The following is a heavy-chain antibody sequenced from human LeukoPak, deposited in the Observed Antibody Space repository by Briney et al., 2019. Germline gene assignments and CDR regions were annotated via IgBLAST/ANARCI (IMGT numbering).Heavy chain of an antibody. CDR2: IYYSGST. J-gene: IGHJ4*02. V-gene: IGHV4-59*01. CDR3: ARGGTYYDYVWDY. Sequence: PSETLSLTCTVSGGSISSYYWSWIRQPPGKGLEWTGYIYYSGSTNYNPSLKSRVTISVDTSKNQFSLKLSSVTAADTAVYYCARGGTYYDYVWDYWGQGTLVTVSS. CDR1: GGSISSYY. D-gene: IGHD3-16*01.